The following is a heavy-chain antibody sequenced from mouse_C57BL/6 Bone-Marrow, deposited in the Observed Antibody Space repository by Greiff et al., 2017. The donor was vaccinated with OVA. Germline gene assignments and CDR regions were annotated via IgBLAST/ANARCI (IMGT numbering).Heavy chain of an antibody. V-gene: IGHV14-3*01. Sequence: VQLQQSVAELVRPGASVKLSCTASGFNIKNTYMHWVKQRPEQGLEWIGRIDPANGNTTYASKFQGKATITADTASNTAYLQLSSLTSEDTAIYYCARAEIDYGYPYAMDYWGQGTSVTVSS. J-gene: IGHJ4*01. D-gene: IGHD2-2*01. CDR3: ARAEIDYGYPYAMDY. CDR1: GFNIKNTY. CDR2: IDPANGNT.